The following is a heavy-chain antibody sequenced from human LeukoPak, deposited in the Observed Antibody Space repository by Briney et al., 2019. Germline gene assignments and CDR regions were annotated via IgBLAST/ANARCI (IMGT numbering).Heavy chain of an antibody. CDR1: GGSFSGYY. CDR3: ARGRPGPNPSIAVAEPRGFDP. D-gene: IGHD6-19*01. V-gene: IGHV4-34*01. Sequence: SETLSLTCAVYGGSFSGYYWSWIRQPPGKGLEWIGEINHSGSTNYNPSLKSRVTISVDTSKNQFSLKLSSVTAADTAVYYCARGRPGPNPSIAVAEPRGFDPWGQGTLVTVSS. CDR2: INHSGST. J-gene: IGHJ5*02.